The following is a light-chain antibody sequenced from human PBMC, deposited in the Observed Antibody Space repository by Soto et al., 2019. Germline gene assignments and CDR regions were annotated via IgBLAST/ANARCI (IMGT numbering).Light chain of an antibody. CDR2: EVN. Sequence: QSALTQPPSASGSPGQSVTISCTGTSSDVGAYNSVSWYQQHPGKAPRLMIYEVNKRPSGVPDRFSDSKSGNMASLTVSGLQAEDEADYYCNSHGGSNNFWVFGGGTKVTVL. V-gene: IGLV2-8*01. CDR3: NSHGGSNNFWV. CDR1: SSDVGAYNS. J-gene: IGLJ3*02.